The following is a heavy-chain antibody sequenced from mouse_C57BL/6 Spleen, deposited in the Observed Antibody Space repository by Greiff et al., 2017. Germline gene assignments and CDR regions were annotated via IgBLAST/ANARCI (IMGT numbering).Heavy chain of an antibody. V-gene: IGHV7-3*01. CDR3: ARKLGFDY. CDR1: GFTFTDYY. Sequence: VKVEESGGGLVQPGGSLSLSCAASGFTFTDYYMSWVRQPPGKALEWLGFIRNKANGYTTEYSASVKGRFTISRDNSQSILYLQMNALRAEDSATYYCARKLGFDYWGHGTTLTVSS. J-gene: IGHJ2*01. CDR2: IRNKANGYTT. D-gene: IGHD4-1*01.